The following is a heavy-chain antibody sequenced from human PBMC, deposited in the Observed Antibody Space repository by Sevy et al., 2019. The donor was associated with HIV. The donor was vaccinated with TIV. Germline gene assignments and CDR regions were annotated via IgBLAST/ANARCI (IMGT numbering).Heavy chain of an antibody. J-gene: IGHJ4*02. D-gene: IGHD2-8*01. CDR2: VDNDGSGT. CDR1: GFTSTNYW. CDR3: TRDMYGIDY. Sequence: GGSLGLSCAASGFTSTNYWMHWVRQAPGKGLVWVSRVDNDGSGTNYADSVKGRFTISRDNAKNTVYLQMNSLRAEDTAVYYCTRDMYGIDYWGQGTLVTVSS. V-gene: IGHV3-74*01.